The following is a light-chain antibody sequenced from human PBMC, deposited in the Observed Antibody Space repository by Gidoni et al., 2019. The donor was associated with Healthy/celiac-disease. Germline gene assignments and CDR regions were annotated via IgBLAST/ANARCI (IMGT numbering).Light chain of an antibody. CDR1: KLGNKY. CDR2: QDS. CDR3: QAWDSSTDVV. J-gene: IGLJ2*01. V-gene: IGLV3-1*01. Sequence: SYELTQPPSVSVSPGQTASITCSGDKLGNKYACWYQQQPGQSPVLVIYQDSKRPSGIPARFSGSNAGNTATLTISGTQAMDEADYYCQAWDSSTDVVFGGGTKLTVL.